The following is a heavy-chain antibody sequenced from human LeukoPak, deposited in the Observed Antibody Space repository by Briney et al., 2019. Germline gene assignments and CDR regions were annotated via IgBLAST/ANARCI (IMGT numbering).Heavy chain of an antibody. D-gene: IGHD3-3*01. V-gene: IGHV3-33*08. CDR2: IWYEGSNK. CDR3: ARDQESYDFWSAPDY. Sequence: GGSLRLSCAASGFTFSNYAMQWVRQARGKGLEWVAVIWYEGSNKYYADSVKGRFTISRGNSKNTLYLQMTSLTAEDTAVYYCARDQESYDFWSAPDYGGQGTLVTVSS. CDR1: GFTFSNYA. J-gene: IGHJ4*02.